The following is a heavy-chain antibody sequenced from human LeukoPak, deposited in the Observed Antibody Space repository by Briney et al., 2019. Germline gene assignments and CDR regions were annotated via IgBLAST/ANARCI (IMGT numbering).Heavy chain of an antibody. D-gene: IGHD2-21*02. CDR1: GFTFSSYS. J-gene: IGHJ3*02. CDR3: ARDLGVAASSPDAFDI. Sequence: PGGSLRLSCAAPGFTFSSYSMNWVRQAPGKGLEWVSSISSSSSYIYYADSVKGRFTISRDNAKNSLYLQMNSLRAEDTAVYYCARDLGVAASSPDAFDIWGQGTMVTVSS. CDR2: ISSSSSYI. V-gene: IGHV3-21*01.